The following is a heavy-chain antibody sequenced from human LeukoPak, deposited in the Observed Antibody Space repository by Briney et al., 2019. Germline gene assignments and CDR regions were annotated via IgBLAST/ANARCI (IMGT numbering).Heavy chain of an antibody. J-gene: IGHJ6*02. CDR3: AGSQLLHYYGMDV. CDR1: GFTFSSYG. D-gene: IGHD2-15*01. V-gene: IGHV3-30*03. Sequence: GRSLRLSCAASGFTFSSYGMHWVRQAPGKGLEWVAVISYDGSNKYYADSVKGRFTISRGNSKNTLYLQMNSLRAEDTAVYYCAGSQLLHYYGMDVWGQGTTVTVSS. CDR2: ISYDGSNK.